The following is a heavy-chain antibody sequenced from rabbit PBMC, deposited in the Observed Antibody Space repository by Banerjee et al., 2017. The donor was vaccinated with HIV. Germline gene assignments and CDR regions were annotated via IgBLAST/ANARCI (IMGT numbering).Heavy chain of an antibody. Sequence: QSLEESGGDLVKPGASLTLTCTASGFSFSSSDYMCWVRQAPGKGLEWISCIAGSSSVFTYSATWAKGRFTCSKTSSTTVTLQMTSLTAADTATYFCARDLTDAIGWNFGWWGPGTLVTVS. D-gene: IGHD4-1*01. V-gene: IGHV1S40*01. J-gene: IGHJ4*01. CDR3: ARDLTDAIGWNFGW. CDR2: IAGSSSVFT. CDR1: GFSFSSSDY.